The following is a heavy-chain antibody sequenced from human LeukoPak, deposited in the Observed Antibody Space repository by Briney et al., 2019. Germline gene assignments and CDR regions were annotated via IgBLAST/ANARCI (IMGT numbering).Heavy chain of an antibody. CDR3: ARGKYPRDDSSGYYAVDYYYYGMDV. CDR2: IYYSGST. J-gene: IGHJ6*02. Sequence: PSETLSLTCTVSGGSISSGGYYWRWIRQHPGKGLEWIGYIYYSGSTDYNPSLKSRVTISVDTSKNQFSLKLSSVTAADTAVYYCARGKYPRDDSSGYYAVDYYYYGMDVWGQGTTVTVSS. CDR1: GGSISSGGYY. D-gene: IGHD3-22*01. V-gene: IGHV4-31*03.